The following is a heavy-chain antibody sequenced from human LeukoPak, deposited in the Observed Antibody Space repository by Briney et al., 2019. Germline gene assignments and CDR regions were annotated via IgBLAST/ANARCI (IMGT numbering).Heavy chain of an antibody. Sequence: SETLSLTCAVYGGSFSGYYWSWIRQPPGKGLEWIGEINHSGSTNYNPSLKSRVTISVDTSKNQFSLKLCSVTAADTAVYYCARASYNWNYRVDYWGQGTLVTVSS. CDR2: INHSGST. CDR1: GGSFSGYY. D-gene: IGHD1-7*01. V-gene: IGHV4-34*01. J-gene: IGHJ4*02. CDR3: ARASYNWNYRVDY.